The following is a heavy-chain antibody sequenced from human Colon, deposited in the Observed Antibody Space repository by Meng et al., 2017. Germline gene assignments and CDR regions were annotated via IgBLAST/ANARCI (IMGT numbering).Heavy chain of an antibody. CDR1: GGSFVGYY. D-gene: IGHD3-16*01. V-gene: IGHV4-34*01. Sequence: QLQAVGVGSVKLWETLSLSCAFDGGSFVGYYWNLIRQSPGKELDWIGKINYSRKTIYNPSLKSRVTTSIVTSKNQFSLNLTSATAADTAVYYCARGVAGGLGIHFDYWGQGTLVTVSS. CDR3: ARGVAGGLGIHFDY. CDR2: INYSRKT. J-gene: IGHJ4*02.